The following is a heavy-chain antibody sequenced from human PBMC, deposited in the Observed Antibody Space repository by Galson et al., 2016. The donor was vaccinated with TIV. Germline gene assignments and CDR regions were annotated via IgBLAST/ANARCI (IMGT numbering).Heavy chain of an antibody. D-gene: IGHD3-22*01. CDR3: ASPAGSDYYDTNGYHSH. CDR2: IYRSETS. CDR1: GFTVDSNY. V-gene: IGHV3-66*02. Sequence: SLRLSCAASGFTVDSNYMTWVRQAPGKGLGWVSIIYRSETSYYADSVKGRFTISRDNSKNTLYLQMNSLRPDDTGVYYCASPAGSDYYDTNGYHSHWGQGTLVTVSS. J-gene: IGHJ4*02.